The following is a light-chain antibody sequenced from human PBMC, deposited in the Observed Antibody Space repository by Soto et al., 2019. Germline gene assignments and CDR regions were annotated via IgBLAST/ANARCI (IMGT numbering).Light chain of an antibody. CDR1: SSNIGSNY. Sequence: QSVLTQPPSASGTPGQRVTISCSGRSSNIGSNYVYWYQQLPGTAPKLLIYYNNQRPSGVPDRFSGSKSGTSASLAISGLRSEDEADYYCCSYAGGYTFVFGTGTKLTVL. J-gene: IGLJ1*01. CDR2: YNN. V-gene: IGLV1-47*02. CDR3: CSYAGGYTFV.